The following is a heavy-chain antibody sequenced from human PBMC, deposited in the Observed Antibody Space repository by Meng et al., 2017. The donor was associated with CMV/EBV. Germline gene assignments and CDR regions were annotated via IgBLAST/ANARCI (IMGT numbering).Heavy chain of an antibody. CDR2: INPNSGGT. CDR1: GYSFSDYY. CDR3: ARNWRDGHTLDPFNI. D-gene: IGHD5-24*01. Sequence: ASVKVSCKASGYSFSDYYMHWVRRAPGQGLEWMGWINPNSGGTNYAQKFQGRVTMTRDTSISTAYMELSRLSSDDTAVYYCARNWRDGHTLDPFNIWGQGTMVTVSS. J-gene: IGHJ3*02. V-gene: IGHV1-2*02.